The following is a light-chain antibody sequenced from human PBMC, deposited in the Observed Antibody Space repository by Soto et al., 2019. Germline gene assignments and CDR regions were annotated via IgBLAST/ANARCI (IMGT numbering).Light chain of an antibody. J-gene: IGLJ1*01. CDR1: SSDIGGYNF. CDR3: FSYTTSTTNV. Sequence: QSALTQAASVSGSPGQSITISCVGTSSDIGGYNFVSWYQQHPGKAPKLMIFEVNKRPSGVSNRFSGSKSGNTASLTISGLPAEDEADYFCFSYTTSTTNVFGTGTKLTVL. V-gene: IGLV2-14*01. CDR2: EVN.